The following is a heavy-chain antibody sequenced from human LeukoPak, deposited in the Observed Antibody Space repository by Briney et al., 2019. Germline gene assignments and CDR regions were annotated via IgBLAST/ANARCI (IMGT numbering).Heavy chain of an antibody. J-gene: IGHJ4*02. CDR3: AKDGKRIAMIGVVRRGHYFDY. CDR2: ISGGGGTT. CDR1: GFTFTNYA. Sequence: GGSLRLSCAASGFTFTNYAMSWVRQAPGKGLEWVSAISGGGGTTFYADSVKGRFTISRDVSKNTLYLQMNSLRAEDTAVYYCAKDGKRIAMIGVVRRGHYFDYWGQGSLVTVSS. D-gene: IGHD3-22*01. V-gene: IGHV3-23*01.